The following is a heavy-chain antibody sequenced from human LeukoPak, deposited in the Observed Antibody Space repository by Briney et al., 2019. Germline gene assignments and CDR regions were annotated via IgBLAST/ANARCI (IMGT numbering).Heavy chain of an antibody. CDR1: GFTFSSYA. V-gene: IGHV3-30-3*01. CDR2: ISYDGSSK. J-gene: IGHJ6*02. CDR3: ARGHYYDSSGDYYGMDV. Sequence: GGSLRLSCAASGFTFSSYAMHWVRQAPGKGLEWVAVISYDGSSKYYADSVKGRFTISRDNSKNTLYLQMNSLRAEDTAVYYCARGHYYDSSGDYYGMDVWGQGTTVTVSS. D-gene: IGHD3-22*01.